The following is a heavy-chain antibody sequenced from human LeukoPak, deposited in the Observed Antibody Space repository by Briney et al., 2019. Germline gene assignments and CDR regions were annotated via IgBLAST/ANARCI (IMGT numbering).Heavy chain of an antibody. V-gene: IGHV1-18*01. J-gene: IGHJ4*02. CDR3: ASLMAINSVTRGFDY. Sequence: ASVKVSCKASGYTFTSYGISWVRQAPGQGLEWVGWISAYNGNTNYAPKLQGRLTMTTDTHTSTAYMELRSLRAGGTAVYYCASLMAINSVTRGFDYWGQGTPVTDSS. D-gene: IGHD4-17*01. CDR1: GYTFTSYG. CDR2: ISAYNGNT.